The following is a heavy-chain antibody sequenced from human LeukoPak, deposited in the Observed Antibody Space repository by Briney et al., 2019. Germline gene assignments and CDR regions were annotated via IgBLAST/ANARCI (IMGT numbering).Heavy chain of an antibody. D-gene: IGHD2-15*01. CDR3: AKGSGGLYYFDY. CDR1: GFTFSNFA. J-gene: IGHJ4*02. CDR2: VSGGGDGT. V-gene: IGHV3-23*01. Sequence: GGSLRLSCAASGFTFSNFAMTWVRQAPGKGLEWVSTVSGGGDGTNYADSVKGRFTISRDNSKNTLYLQMNSLRAEDTAVYYCAKGSGGLYYFDYWGQGTLVTVSS.